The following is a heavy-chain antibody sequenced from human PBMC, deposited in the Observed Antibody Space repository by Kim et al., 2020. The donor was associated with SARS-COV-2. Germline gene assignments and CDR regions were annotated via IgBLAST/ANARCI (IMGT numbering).Heavy chain of an antibody. V-gene: IGHV4-39*01. J-gene: IGHJ4*02. D-gene: IGHD3-22*01. CDR2: IYYSGST. CDR1: GGSISSSSYY. CDR3: ARRNYYDSSGYDLSFDY. Sequence: SETLSLTCTVSGGSISSSSYYWGWIRQPPGKGLEWIGSIYYSGSTYYNPSLKSRVTISVDTSKNQFSLKLSSVTAADTAVYYCARRNYYDSSGYDLSFDYWRQGTLVTVSS.